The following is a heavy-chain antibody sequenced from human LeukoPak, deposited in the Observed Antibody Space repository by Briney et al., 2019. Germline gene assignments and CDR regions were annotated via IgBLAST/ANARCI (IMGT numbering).Heavy chain of an antibody. Sequence: PGGSLRLSCAASGFTFSSFWMSWVRQAPGRGLEWVATIRQDGSQKYYLDSVKGRFTISRDNAKNSLYLQMNSLRAEDTAVYYCARLLVYNSGGEAFDYWGPGTLVAVSS. CDR1: GFTFSSFW. CDR2: IRQDGSQK. D-gene: IGHD3-10*01. CDR3: ARLLVYNSGGEAFDY. V-gene: IGHV3-7*01. J-gene: IGHJ4*02.